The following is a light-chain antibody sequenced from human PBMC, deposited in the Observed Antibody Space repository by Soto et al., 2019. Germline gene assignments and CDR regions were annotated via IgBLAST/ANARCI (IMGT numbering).Light chain of an antibody. J-gene: IGKJ4*01. CDR3: QQSSRSPLT. Sequence: EIVMTQSPATLSVSPGERATLSGRASQSFSSNLAWYPHKPGQAPRILIYGASTRATGIPARFSGSGSGTEFTLTISRLQSEDVAVYYCQQSSRSPLTFGGGTKVEVK. CDR1: QSFSSN. V-gene: IGKV3-15*01. CDR2: GAS.